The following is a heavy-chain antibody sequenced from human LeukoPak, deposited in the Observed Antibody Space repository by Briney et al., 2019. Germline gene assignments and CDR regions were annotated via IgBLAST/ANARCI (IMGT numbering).Heavy chain of an antibody. J-gene: IGHJ4*02. CDR3: AKDDAFYSSSWLVDY. CDR1: GFTFSSYA. CDR2: ISYDGSNK. D-gene: IGHD6-13*01. Sequence: PGRSLRLSCAASGFTFSSYAMHWVRQAPGKGLEWVAVISYDGSNKYYADSVKGRFTISRDNSKNTLYLQMNSLRAEDTAVYYCAKDDAFYSSSWLVDYWGQGTLVTVSS. V-gene: IGHV3-30*04.